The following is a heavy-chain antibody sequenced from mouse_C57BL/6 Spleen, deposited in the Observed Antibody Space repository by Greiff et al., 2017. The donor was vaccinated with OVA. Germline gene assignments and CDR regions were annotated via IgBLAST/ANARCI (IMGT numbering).Heavy chain of an antibody. CDR2: IRLKSDNYAT. J-gene: IGHJ1*03. V-gene: IGHV6-3*01. Sequence: EVQLVESGGGLVQPGGSMKLSCVASGFTFSNYWMNWVRQSPERGLEWVAQIRLKSDNYATHYAESVKGRFTISRDDSKSSVYLQMNNLRAEDTGIYYCTAGSLYFDVWGTGTTVTVSS. CDR3: TAGSLYFDV. D-gene: IGHD1-1*01. CDR1: GFTFSNYW.